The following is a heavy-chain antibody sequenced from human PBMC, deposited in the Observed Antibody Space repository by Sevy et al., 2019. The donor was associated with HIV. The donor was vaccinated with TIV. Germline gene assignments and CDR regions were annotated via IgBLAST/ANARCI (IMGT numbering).Heavy chain of an antibody. CDR3: ARAPPVVVVPGAPSWFDP. V-gene: IGHV4-34*01. Sequence: SETLFLTCAVYGGSFSGYYWNWIRQTPGKGLEWIGEINHSGSTNYNPSLKSRVTISVDTSKNQFSLRPNSVTAADTAVYYCARAPPVVVVPGAPSWFDPWGQGTLVTVSS. CDR2: INHSGST. CDR1: GGSFSGYY. J-gene: IGHJ5*02. D-gene: IGHD2-2*01.